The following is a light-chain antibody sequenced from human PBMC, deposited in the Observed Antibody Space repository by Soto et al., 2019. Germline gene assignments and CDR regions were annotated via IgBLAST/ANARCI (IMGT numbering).Light chain of an antibody. CDR1: QTISSW. CDR2: DAS. CDR3: HQLKSYPLT. V-gene: IGKV1-5*01. Sequence: DIQMTQSPSTLSGSVGDRVTITCRASQTISSWLAWYQQKPGKAPKLLIYDASSLESGVPSRFSGSGSGTEFTLTINSLQPEDFATYYCHQLKSYPLTFGQGTRLEIK. J-gene: IGKJ5*01.